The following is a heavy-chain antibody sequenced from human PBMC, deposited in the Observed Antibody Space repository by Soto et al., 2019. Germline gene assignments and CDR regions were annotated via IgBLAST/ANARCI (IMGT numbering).Heavy chain of an antibody. CDR2: ISANNGNT. CDR3: ARDNFWSSSWYYSFDC. CDR1: GYTFTSYG. D-gene: IGHD6-13*01. J-gene: IGHJ4*02. Sequence: QVQLVQSGAEVKKPGASVKVSCKASGYTFTSYGVSWVRQAPGQGLEWMGWISANNGNTNYAQNLQGRVTMTIDTSTSTGYMELRSLRSDDTAVYYCARDNFWSSSWYYSFDCWGQGTLVTVSS. V-gene: IGHV1-18*04.